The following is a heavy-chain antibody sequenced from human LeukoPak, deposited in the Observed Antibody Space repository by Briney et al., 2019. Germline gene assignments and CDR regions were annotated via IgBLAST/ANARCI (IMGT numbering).Heavy chain of an antibody. CDR1: GYTFTSYD. CDR2: MNPNSGNT. Sequence: GASVKVSCKASGYTFTSYDINWVRQATGQGLEWMGWMNPNSGNTGYAQKFQGRVTITRNTSISTAYMELSSLRSEDTAVYYCARADVVVVVPAASYYYYYMDVWGKGTTVTASS. CDR3: ARADVVVVVPAASYYYYYMDV. D-gene: IGHD2-2*01. V-gene: IGHV1-8*03. J-gene: IGHJ6*03.